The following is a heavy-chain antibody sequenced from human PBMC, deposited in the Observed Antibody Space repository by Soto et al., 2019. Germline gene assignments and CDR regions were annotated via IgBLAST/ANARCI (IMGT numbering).Heavy chain of an antibody. CDR3: ARDIVVVPADPLPFDP. CDR2: ISAYNGNT. V-gene: IGHV1-18*01. Sequence: GASVKVSCKASGYTFTSYGISWVRQAPGQGLEWMGWISAYNGNTNYAQKLQGRVTMTTDTSTSTAYMELRSLRSDDTAVYYCARDIVVVPADPLPFDPWGQGTLVTVSS. J-gene: IGHJ5*02. D-gene: IGHD2-2*01. CDR1: GYTFTSYG.